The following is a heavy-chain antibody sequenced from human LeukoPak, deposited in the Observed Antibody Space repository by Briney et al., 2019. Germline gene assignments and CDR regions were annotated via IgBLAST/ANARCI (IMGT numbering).Heavy chain of an antibody. V-gene: IGHV4-31*03. D-gene: IGHD5-24*01. J-gene: IGHJ4*02. CDR1: AGSISSGGYY. CDR3: ARVTLPGRDGYNGGGYYFGY. CDR2: MYYSGTT. Sequence: SQTPSPTCTVSAGSISSGGYYSSWIRQHPGKGLEWIGKMYYSGTTYYNPSLQSRVSISVDTSKNHFSLKLRSVTAADTCVHYCARVTLPGRDGYNGGGYYFGYWGQGTLVTGSS.